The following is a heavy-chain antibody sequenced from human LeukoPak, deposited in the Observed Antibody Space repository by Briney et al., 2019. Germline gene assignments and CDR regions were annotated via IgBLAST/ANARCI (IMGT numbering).Heavy chain of an antibody. Sequence: SETLSLTCTVSGGSISSYYWSWIRQPPGKGLEWIGEIYHSGSTNYNPSLKSRVTISVDKSKNQFSLKLSSVTAADTAVYYCARAQRYFDGLTQYNWFDPWGQGTLVTVSS. CDR3: ARAQRYFDGLTQYNWFDP. D-gene: IGHD3-9*01. CDR1: GGSISSYY. J-gene: IGHJ5*02. CDR2: IYHSGST. V-gene: IGHV4-59*12.